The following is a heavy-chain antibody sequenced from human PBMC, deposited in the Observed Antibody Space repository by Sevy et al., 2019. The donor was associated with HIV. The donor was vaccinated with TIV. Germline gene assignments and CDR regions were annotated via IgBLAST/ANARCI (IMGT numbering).Heavy chain of an antibody. J-gene: IGHJ3*02. CDR2: IRYDGSKE. CDR1: GFNFNNHA. CDR3: ARDRKVLLVVYAIPFDVFDI. V-gene: IGHV3-30*02. D-gene: IGHD2-8*02. Sequence: GGSLRLSCVASGFNFNNHAMHWVRQAPGKGLEWVAFIRYDGSKEFYADSVKGRFTISRDNSKNTLYLEMNSLRPEDTALYYCARDRKVLLVVYAIPFDVFDIWGQGTMVTVSS.